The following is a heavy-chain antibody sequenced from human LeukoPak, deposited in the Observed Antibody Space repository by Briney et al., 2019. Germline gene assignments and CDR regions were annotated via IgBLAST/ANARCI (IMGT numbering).Heavy chain of an antibody. J-gene: IGHJ3*02. Sequence: SETLSLTCTVSGGSISSYYWSWIRQPPGKGLEWIGYIYYSGSTNYNPSLKSRVTISVKTSKNQFSLKLSSVTAADTAVYYCARFVAARGRAFDIWGQGTMVTVSS. CDR1: GGSISSYY. CDR2: IYYSGST. CDR3: ARFVAARGRAFDI. D-gene: IGHD6-6*01. V-gene: IGHV4-59*12.